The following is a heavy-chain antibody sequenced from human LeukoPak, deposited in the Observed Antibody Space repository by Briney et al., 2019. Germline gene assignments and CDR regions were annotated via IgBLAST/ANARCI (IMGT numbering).Heavy chain of an antibody. CDR1: GFPFDRYW. Sequence: PGGSLRLSCVASGFPFDRYWMSWVRQAPGKGLEWVANIKHDGSEKNFVDSVKGRFTISRDNAENSLFLQMNSLRADDTAVYFCARQPIYEAYFDFWGQGTLVTVSS. V-gene: IGHV3-7*01. J-gene: IGHJ4*02. CDR3: ARQPIYEAYFDF. CDR2: IKHDGSEK. D-gene: IGHD3-16*01.